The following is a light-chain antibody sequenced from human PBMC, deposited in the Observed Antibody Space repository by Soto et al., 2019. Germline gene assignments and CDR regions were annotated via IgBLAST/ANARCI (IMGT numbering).Light chain of an antibody. J-gene: IGLJ1*01. Sequence: QSALTQPPSVSGSPGQSITISCTGTTSAVGGYDYVSWYQQHPGTAPKLILYDVSIRPSGVSNRFFGSKSGNTASLSISGLHAEDEADYYCSSYTNTGTLYVLGTGTKVTGL. V-gene: IGLV2-14*03. CDR3: SSYTNTGTLYV. CDR2: DVS. CDR1: TSAVGGYDY.